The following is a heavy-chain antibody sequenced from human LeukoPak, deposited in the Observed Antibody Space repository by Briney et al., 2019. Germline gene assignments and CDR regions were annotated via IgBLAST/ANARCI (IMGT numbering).Heavy chain of an antibody. CDR1: RFTFSSYT. D-gene: IGHD5-18*01. V-gene: IGHV3-23*01. CDR2: ISDSAAST. Sequence: PWGSLSLSCAAARFTFSSYTMSWLRQAPGKGLEWVSLISDSAASTPYADSVKGRFTISRDNSKNTLYLQMNSLRAEDTAIYYCVKAVWIQLWSLHYWGQGTLVPVSS. J-gene: IGHJ4*02. CDR3: VKAVWIQLWSLHY.